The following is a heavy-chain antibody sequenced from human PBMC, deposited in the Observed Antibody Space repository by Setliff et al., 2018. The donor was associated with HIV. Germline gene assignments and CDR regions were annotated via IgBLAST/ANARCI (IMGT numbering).Heavy chain of an antibody. CDR2: MYYDGVTT. D-gene: IGHD3-10*01. V-gene: IGHV3-30*18. Sequence: PGGSLRLSCAASGFTVSRFYMHWIRQAPGKGLEWVAVMYYDGVTTYYADSVKGRFTISRDGSKNMIFLQMNSLRVDDTAVYYCAKDLWRYYNSGSFYMDVWGKGTTVTV. J-gene: IGHJ6*03. CDR1: GFTVSRFY. CDR3: AKDLWRYYNSGSFYMDV.